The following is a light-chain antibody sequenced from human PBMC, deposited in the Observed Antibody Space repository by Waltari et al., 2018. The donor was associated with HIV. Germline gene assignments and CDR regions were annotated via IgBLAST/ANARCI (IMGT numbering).Light chain of an antibody. J-gene: IGKJ2*01. V-gene: IGKV3-20*01. CDR2: GAS. CDR1: QSVSSSY. Sequence: DIVLTQSPGTLYLSPGERAPLSCRASQSVSSSYLAWYQQKPGQAPRLLIYGASSSATGIPDRFSGSGSGTDFTLTISRLEPEDFAVYYCQQYGSSPPYTFGQGTKLEIK. CDR3: QQYGSSPPYT.